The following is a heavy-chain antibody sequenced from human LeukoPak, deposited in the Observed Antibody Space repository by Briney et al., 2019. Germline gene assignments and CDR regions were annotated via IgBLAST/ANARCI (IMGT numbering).Heavy chain of an antibody. CDR1: GYTFTSYS. CDR3: ARLSFDWLFQTNFDY. Sequence: ASVKVSCKASGYTFTSYSMNWVRQAPGQGLEWMGWINTNTGNPTYAQGFTGRFVFSLDTSVSTAYLQISSLKAEDTAVYYCARLSFDWLFQTNFDYWGQGTLVTVSS. J-gene: IGHJ4*02. V-gene: IGHV7-4-1*02. CDR2: INTNTGNP. D-gene: IGHD3-9*01.